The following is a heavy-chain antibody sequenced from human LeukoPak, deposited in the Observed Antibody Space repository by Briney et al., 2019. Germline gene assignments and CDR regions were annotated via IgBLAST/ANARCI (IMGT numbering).Heavy chain of an antibody. J-gene: IGHJ4*02. V-gene: IGHV4-39*01. CDR3: ARSFDY. Sequence: SETLSLICSVSGASISSGNYFWNWVRQSPVKGLEWIGCISYSGTTHYNPSLKSRVTIFVDTSKNQFSLNLNSVTASDTAVYYCARSFDYWGQGTLVAVSS. CDR2: ISYSGTT. CDR1: GASISSGNYF.